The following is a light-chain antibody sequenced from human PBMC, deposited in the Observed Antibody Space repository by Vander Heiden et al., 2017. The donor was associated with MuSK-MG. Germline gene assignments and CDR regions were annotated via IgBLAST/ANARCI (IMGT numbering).Light chain of an antibody. V-gene: IGLV2-14*03. CDR3: SSYTSRTALVL. CDR1: SSDIGAYDY. J-gene: IGLJ2*01. CDR2: DVS. Sequence: QSALTQPASVSASPGQSITISCTGSSSDIGAYDYVSWYQNHPGKAPKLIIYDVSNRPSGVSRRFSGSKSGNTASLTISGLQAEDEADYFCSSYTSRTALVLFGGGTKLTVL.